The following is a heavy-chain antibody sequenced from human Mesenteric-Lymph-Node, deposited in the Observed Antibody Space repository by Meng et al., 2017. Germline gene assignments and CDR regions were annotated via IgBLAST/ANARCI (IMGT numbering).Heavy chain of an antibody. V-gene: IGHV4-30-4*01. D-gene: IGHD2-2*01. J-gene: IGHJ4*02. CDR1: GDSSSSGEFF. CDR2: MDYRGST. CDR3: ARGELLWDY. Sequence: QVQLQESGPGLVEPSQTLSLTCTVSGDSSSSGEFFWSWIRQPPGKGLEWIGYMDYRGSTFYNPSLKSRVTISVDTSKNQFSLKLSSVTAADTAVYFCARGELLWDYWGQGTLVTVSS.